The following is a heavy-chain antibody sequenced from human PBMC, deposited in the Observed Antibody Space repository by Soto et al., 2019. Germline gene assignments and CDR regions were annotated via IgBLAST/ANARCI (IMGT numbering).Heavy chain of an antibody. CDR3: ARDHPGGYDSSGYYVPFDY. J-gene: IGHJ4*02. CDR1: GYTFTSYY. V-gene: IGHV1-46*01. Sequence: KKARASVKVSCKASGYTFTSYYMHWVRQAPGQGLEWMGIINPSGGSTSYAQKFQGRVTMTRDTSTSTVYMELSSLRSEDTAVYYCARDHPGGYDSSGYYVPFDYWGQGTLVTVSS. D-gene: IGHD3-22*01. CDR2: INPSGGST.